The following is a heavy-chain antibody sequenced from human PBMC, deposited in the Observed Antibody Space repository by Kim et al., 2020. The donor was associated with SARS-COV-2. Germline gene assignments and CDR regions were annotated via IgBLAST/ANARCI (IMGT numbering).Heavy chain of an antibody. V-gene: IGHV1-46*01. J-gene: IGHJ4*02. CDR3: ARWGYSSSLFHFDY. D-gene: IGHD6-13*01. Sequence: ASVKVSCKASGYTFSNYYIYWVRQGPGQGLEWMGRINPSGGRTNYAQKFQGRVTMTRDTSTSTVYMELSSLRSEDTAVYYCARWGYSSSLFHFDYWGQGTLVTVSS. CDR2: INPSGGRT. CDR1: GYTFSNYY.